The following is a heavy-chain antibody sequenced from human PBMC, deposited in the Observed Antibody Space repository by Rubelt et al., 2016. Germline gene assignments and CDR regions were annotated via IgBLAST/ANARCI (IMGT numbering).Heavy chain of an antibody. Sequence: RLSCAASGFTFSSYAMSWVRQAPGKGLEWVANIKQDGSEKYYVDSVKGRFTISRDNAKNSLYLDMNSLRAEDTALYYCAREGGAGYSLDSWGQGTLVTVSS. J-gene: IGHJ4*02. CDR2: IKQDGSEK. CDR1: GFTFSSYA. CDR3: AREGGAGYSLDS. D-gene: IGHD3-9*01. V-gene: IGHV3-7*03.